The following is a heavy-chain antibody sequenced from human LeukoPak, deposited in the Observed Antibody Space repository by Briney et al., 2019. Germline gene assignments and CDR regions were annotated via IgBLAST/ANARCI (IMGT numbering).Heavy chain of an antibody. D-gene: IGHD6-19*01. J-gene: IGHJ4*02. CDR3: ARGGGTAVADRKSKFDD. CDR2: INPSGGST. V-gene: IGHV1-46*01. Sequence: APVKVSCKASGYTFTSYYMHWVRQAPGQGLEWMGIINPSGGSTSYAQKFQGRVTMTRDTSTSTVYMELSSLRSEDTAVYYCARGGGTAVADRKSKFDDWGQGTLVTVSS. CDR1: GYTFTSYY.